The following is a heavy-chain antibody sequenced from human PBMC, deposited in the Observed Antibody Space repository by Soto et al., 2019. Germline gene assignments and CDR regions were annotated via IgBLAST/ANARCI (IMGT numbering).Heavy chain of an antibody. D-gene: IGHD2-2*01. Sequence: QITLNESGPPLVKPTQTLTLTCTFSGFSLSTRDVGVGWIRQPPGEALEWLGVVYWDDSKTYSPSLESRLTITTDTSKTQVVLRMTKMDPVDTATYYCAHCRGGVASFWGQGTLVTVSS. CDR2: VYWDDSK. J-gene: IGHJ4*02. CDR1: GFSLSTRDVG. V-gene: IGHV2-5*02. CDR3: AHCRGGVASF.